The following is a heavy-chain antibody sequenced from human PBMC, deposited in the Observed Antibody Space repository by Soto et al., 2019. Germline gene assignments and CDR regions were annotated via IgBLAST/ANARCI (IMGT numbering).Heavy chain of an antibody. Sequence: QVQLVQSGAEGKKPGSSVKVSCKASGGTFSSYAITWVRQAPGQGLEWMGRIIPIFGTANYNQQCQGRVTITADEATLTDYMELRSLRSEDTAVYYCARNEYITTFYYYGMDVWGKWTKVTVSS. CDR2: IIPIFGTA. CDR1: GGTFSSYA. CDR3: ARNEYITTFYYYGMDV. J-gene: IGHJ6*04. D-gene: IGHD6-6*01. V-gene: IGHV1-69*01.